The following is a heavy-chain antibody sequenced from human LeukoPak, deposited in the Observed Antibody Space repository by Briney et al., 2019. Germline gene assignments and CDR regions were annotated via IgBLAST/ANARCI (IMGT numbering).Heavy chain of an antibody. CDR2: ISSSSSRI. V-gene: IGHV3-48*01. CDR1: GFTFSTYV. Sequence: PGGSLRLSCAASGFTFSTYVMNWVRQTPGKGLEWVSYISSSSSRIYYADSVKGRFTISRDNAKNSVYLQMNSLRGEDTAVYYCTRETGYYFDYWGQGTLVTVSS. CDR3: TRETGYYFDY. D-gene: IGHD1-14*01. J-gene: IGHJ4*02.